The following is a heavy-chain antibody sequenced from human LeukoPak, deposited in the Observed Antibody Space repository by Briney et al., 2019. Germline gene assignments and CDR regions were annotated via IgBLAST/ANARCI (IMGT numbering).Heavy chain of an antibody. D-gene: IGHD3-10*01. CDR1: GGSISSYY. J-gene: IGHJ4*02. CDR2: VYTRGRT. Sequence: SETLSLTCTVSGGSISSYYWSWIRQPAGKGLEWIGRVYTRGRTNYNPSLKSRLAMSVATSKNQFSLRLTSVTAADTAVYYCARGSTAFDYWGEGTLVTVSS. V-gene: IGHV4-4*07. CDR3: ARGSTAFDY.